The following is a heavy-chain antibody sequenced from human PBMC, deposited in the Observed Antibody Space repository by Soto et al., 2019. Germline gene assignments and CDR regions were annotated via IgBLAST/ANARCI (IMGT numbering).Heavy chain of an antibody. V-gene: IGHV4-4*02. D-gene: IGHD2-15*01. Sequence: QVQLQESGPGLVKPSGTLSLTCAVSGGSISSSNWWSWVRQPPGKGLEWIGEIYHSGSTNYNPSLKSRVTISVDKSKNQFSLKLSSVTAADTAVYYCASTLIPDCSGGSCYGRLKRYFGYWGQGTLVTVSS. J-gene: IGHJ4*02. CDR2: IYHSGST. CDR3: ASTLIPDCSGGSCYGRLKRYFGY. CDR1: GGSISSSNW.